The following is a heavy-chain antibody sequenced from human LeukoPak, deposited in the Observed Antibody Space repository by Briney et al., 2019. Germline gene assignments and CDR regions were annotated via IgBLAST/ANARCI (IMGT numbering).Heavy chain of an antibody. CDR3: ARVGGSYWGWFDP. Sequence: GGSLRLSCAASGFTFSSYEMNWVRQAPGKGLEWVSYISSSGSTIYYADSVKGRFTISRDNAKNSLYLQMNSLRVEDTAVYYCARVGGSYWGWFDPWGQGTLVTVSS. CDR1: GFTFSSYE. V-gene: IGHV3-48*03. J-gene: IGHJ5*02. CDR2: ISSSGSTI. D-gene: IGHD1-26*01.